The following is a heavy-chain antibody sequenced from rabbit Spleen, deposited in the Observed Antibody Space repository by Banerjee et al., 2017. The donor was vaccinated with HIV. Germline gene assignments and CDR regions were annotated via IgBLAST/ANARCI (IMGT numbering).Heavy chain of an antibody. CDR2: IYTGSSGST. J-gene: IGHJ4*01. Sequence: QSLEESGGDLVKPGASLTLTCTASGFDFSSGAMCWVRQAPGKGLEWIAYIYTGSSGSTYYASWAKGRFTISKTSSTTVTLQMTSLTVADTATYFCARFYTGSNYFPMWGPGTLVTVS. CDR3: ARFYTGSNYFPM. CDR1: GFDFSSGA. D-gene: IGHD8-1*01. V-gene: IGHV1S40*01.